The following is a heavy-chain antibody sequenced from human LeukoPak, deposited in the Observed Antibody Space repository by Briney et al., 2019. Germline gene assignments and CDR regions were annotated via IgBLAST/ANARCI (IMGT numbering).Heavy chain of an antibody. CDR1: GYTFTGYY. CDR2: INPNSGGT. CDR3: ARDLTCSSTSCENNWFDP. D-gene: IGHD2-2*01. Sequence: ASVKVSCKASGYTFTGYYMHWVRQAPGQGLEWMGWINPNSGGTNYAQKFQGRVTMTRDTSISTAYMELSRLRSDDTAVYYCARDLTCSSTSCENNWFDPWGQGTQVTVSS. J-gene: IGHJ5*02. V-gene: IGHV1-2*02.